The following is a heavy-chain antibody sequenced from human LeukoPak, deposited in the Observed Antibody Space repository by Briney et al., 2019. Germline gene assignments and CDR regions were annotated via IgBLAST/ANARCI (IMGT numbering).Heavy chain of an antibody. CDR1: EFSFVSYW. D-gene: IGHD2-2*01. V-gene: IGHV5-51*01. J-gene: IGHJ3*02. CDR2: INPGDSDT. Sequence: GESLQISCKGSEFSFVSYWIAWVRPLPGKGLEWMGIINPGDSDTRYSPSFQGQVTISADKSISTAYLQWSSLKASATAMYYCARRARYCTSTSCSWVWAFDIWGQGTMVTVSS. CDR3: ARRARYCTSTSCSWVWAFDI.